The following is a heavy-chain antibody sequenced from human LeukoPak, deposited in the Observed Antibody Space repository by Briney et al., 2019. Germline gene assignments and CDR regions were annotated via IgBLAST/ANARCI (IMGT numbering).Heavy chain of an antibody. J-gene: IGHJ3*01. V-gene: IGHV3-7*03. CDR2: LKQDAYQT. Sequence: PGGSLRLSCAASGFSFSSSWMAWVRQAPGQGLEWVANLKQDAYQTFYLESVKGRFTISRDNAKNSLYLYMNSLRVEDTAMYYCARDGCFWSGYHAFDLWGQGTMVTVSS. CDR3: ARDGCFWSGYHAFDL. D-gene: IGHD3-3*01. CDR1: GFSFSSSW.